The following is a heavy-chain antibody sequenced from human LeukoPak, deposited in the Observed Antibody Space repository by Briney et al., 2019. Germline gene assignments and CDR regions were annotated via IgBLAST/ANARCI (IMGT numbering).Heavy chain of an antibody. V-gene: IGHV4-39*01. Sequence: PSETLSLTCTVSGGSVSSSNYYWGWIRQPPGKGLEWIASIYYSGATYYNPSPKSRVTISVDTSKNQFSLRLSAVTAADTAVYYCARHGDSSSWYVAYWGQGTLVTVSS. CDR3: ARHGDSSSWYVAY. J-gene: IGHJ4*02. CDR2: IYYSGAT. D-gene: IGHD6-13*01. CDR1: GGSVSSSNYY.